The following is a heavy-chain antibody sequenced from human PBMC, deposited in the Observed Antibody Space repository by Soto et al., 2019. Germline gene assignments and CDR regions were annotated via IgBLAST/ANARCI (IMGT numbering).Heavy chain of an antibody. CDR3: ARGDRYDSSGYTADY. D-gene: IGHD3-22*01. CDR2: ISAYNGNT. J-gene: IGHJ4*02. CDR1: GYTFTSYG. Sequence: ASVKVSCKASGYTFTSYGISWVRQAPGQGLEWMGWISAYNGNTNYARKLQGRVTMTTDTSTSTAYMELRSLRSDDTAVYYCARGDRYDSSGYTADYWGQGTLVTVSS. V-gene: IGHV1-18*04.